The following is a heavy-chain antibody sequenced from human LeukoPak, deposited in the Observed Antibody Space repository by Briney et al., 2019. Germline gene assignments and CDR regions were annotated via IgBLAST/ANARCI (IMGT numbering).Heavy chain of an antibody. D-gene: IGHD3-22*01. Sequence: SETLSLTCTVSGGSISSYYWNWIRQPPGKGLEWIGYIYYSGFPNYNPSLKSRVTISVDTSKNQFSLKLSSVTAADTAVYYCARARSTYYYDSSGYVLDYWGQGTLVTVSS. CDR1: GGSISSYY. V-gene: IGHV4-59*01. J-gene: IGHJ4*02. CDR2: IYYSGFP. CDR3: ARARSTYYYDSSGYVLDY.